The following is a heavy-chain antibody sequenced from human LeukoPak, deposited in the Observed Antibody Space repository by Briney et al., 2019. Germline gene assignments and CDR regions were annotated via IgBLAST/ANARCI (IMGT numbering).Heavy chain of an antibody. V-gene: IGHV3-48*03. CDR1: GFTFSTYE. CDR2: ISTSGGTM. Sequence: GGSLRLSCAASGFTFSTYEMHWVRQAPGKGLEWVSYISTSGGTMYYADSVKGRFTISRDNAKNSLYLQMDSLRPEDTALYYCARTRPLDYWGQGTLVTVSS. CDR3: ARTRPLDY. J-gene: IGHJ4*02.